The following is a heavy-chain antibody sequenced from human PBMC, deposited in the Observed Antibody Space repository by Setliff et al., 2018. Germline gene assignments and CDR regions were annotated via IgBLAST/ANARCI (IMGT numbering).Heavy chain of an antibody. J-gene: IGHJ4*02. CDR1: GYGFTSHY. Sequence: GASVKVSCKTSGYGFTSHYFHWLRQAPGQGLEWMGIVNPSGGKTTYAQKFQGRVTMTRDTSITTAYMELSSLRSDATAVYYCGRAIDSTGYYPNFWGQGTLVTVSS. CDR3: GRAIDSTGYYPNF. CDR2: VNPSGGKT. V-gene: IGHV1-46*01. D-gene: IGHD3-9*01.